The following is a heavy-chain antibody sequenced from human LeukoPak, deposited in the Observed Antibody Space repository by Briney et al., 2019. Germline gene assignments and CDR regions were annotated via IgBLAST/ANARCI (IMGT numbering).Heavy chain of an antibody. V-gene: IGHV3-33*03. CDR2: IWYDGSNK. D-gene: IGHD1-26*01. Sequence: GGSLRLSCAASGFSFSGYGMHWVRQAPGKGLEWVAVIWYDGSNKDYADSVKGRFTISRDNSRNTLYLQMNSLRGDDTAVYYCAKDVGKWESLHFFDYWGQGTLVTVSS. CDR3: AKDVGKWESLHFFDY. CDR1: GFSFSGYG. J-gene: IGHJ4*02.